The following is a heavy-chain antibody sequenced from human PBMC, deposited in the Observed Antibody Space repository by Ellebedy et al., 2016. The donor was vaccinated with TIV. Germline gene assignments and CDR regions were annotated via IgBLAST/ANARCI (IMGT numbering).Heavy chain of an antibody. CDR2: INQGGIET. Sequence: GESLKISCAASGFTFSRFWMACVRQAPGKGLEWVATINQGGIETYYVDSVKGRFTISRDNSKNSLYLQMNSLRADDTALYYCASAARGSGAYESFWGQGTLVTVSS. CDR3: ASAARGSGAYESF. D-gene: IGHD5-12*01. CDR1: GFTFSRFW. J-gene: IGHJ4*02. V-gene: IGHV3-7*01.